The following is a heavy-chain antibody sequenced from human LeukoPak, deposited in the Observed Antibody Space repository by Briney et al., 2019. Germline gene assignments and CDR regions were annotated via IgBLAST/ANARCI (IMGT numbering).Heavy chain of an antibody. D-gene: IGHD2-2*01. V-gene: IGHV4-4*02. CDR3: ARDPHTSNQPDY. J-gene: IGHJ4*02. Sequence: PSGTLSLTCAVSGASISDTHWWSWVRQPPGKGLEWIGEIYKSGSPNYNPSLRSRAAISEDKFKNQFLLKLTSVTAADTAVYYCARDPHTSNQPDYWGQGTLVTVSS. CDR1: GASISDTHW. CDR2: IYKSGSP.